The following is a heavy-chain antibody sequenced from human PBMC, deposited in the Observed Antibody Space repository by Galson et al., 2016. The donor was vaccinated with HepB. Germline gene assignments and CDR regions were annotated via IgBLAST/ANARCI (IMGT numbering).Heavy chain of an antibody. V-gene: IGHV1-2*02. CDR3: ARVFRDQNWNYYFDY. D-gene: IGHD1-7*01. CDR2: IKPDSGAT. CDR1: GYMFTGHY. Sequence: SCKASGYMFTGHYIHWVRQAPGQGLEWMGWIKPDSGATDYAQKFRDRVTMTRDTSISAAYMELSRLGYDDTAVYYCARVFRDQNWNYYFDYWCQGALVTVS. J-gene: IGHJ4*02.